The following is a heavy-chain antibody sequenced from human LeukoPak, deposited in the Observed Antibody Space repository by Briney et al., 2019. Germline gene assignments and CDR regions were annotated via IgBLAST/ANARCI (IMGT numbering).Heavy chain of an antibody. V-gene: IGHV4-4*02. J-gene: IGHJ5*02. CDR3: ARDPGGCTNGICYSNTWCAP. CDR2: IFHSGTT. D-gene: IGHD2-8*01. CDR1: GGSISSTNW. Sequence: PSETLSLTCVVSGGSISSTNWWSWVRQPPGKGLDWIGEIFHSGTTDYNPSLKSRATISVDKSKNQFSLILTSGTAADTAVYYCARDPGGCTNGICYSNTWCAPWGQGTLFTVSP.